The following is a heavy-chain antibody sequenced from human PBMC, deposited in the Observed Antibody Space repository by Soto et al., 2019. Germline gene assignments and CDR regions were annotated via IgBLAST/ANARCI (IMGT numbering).Heavy chain of an antibody. J-gene: IGHJ5*02. V-gene: IGHV4-30-2*01. CDR3: ARFYGDYRNWFDP. CDR1: GGSISSGGYS. Sequence: QLQLQESGSGLVKPSQTLSLTCAVSGGSISSGGYSWSWIRQPPGKGLEWIGYIYHSGSTYYNPSPKSRVTISVDRSKNQFSLKLSSVTAADTAVYYCARFYGDYRNWFDPWGQGTLVIVSS. D-gene: IGHD4-17*01. CDR2: IYHSGST.